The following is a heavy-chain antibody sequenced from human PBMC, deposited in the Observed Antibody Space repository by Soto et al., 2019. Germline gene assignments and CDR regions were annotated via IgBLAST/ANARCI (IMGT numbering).Heavy chain of an antibody. CDR3: ARRSHYYGSGSYIHYGMDV. CDR1: GYTFTGYY. D-gene: IGHD3-10*01. V-gene: IGHV1-2*04. CDR2: INPNSGGT. J-gene: IGHJ6*02. Sequence: GASVKVSCKATGYTFTGYYMHWVRQAPGQGLEWMGWINPNSGGTNYAQKIKGWVTMTRDTSISTAYMELSRLRSDDTAVYYCARRSHYYGSGSYIHYGMDVWGQGTTVTVSS.